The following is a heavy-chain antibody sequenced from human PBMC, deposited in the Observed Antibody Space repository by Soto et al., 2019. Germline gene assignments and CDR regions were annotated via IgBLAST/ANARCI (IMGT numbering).Heavy chain of an antibody. CDR3: ARDLFYPGNWNPGHWYFDL. D-gene: IGHD1-20*01. Sequence: QVQLQESGPGLVKPSQTLSLTCTVSGGSISSGGYYWSWIRQHPGKGLEWIGYIYYSGSTYYNPSLKSRVTISVDTSKNQFSLKLSSVTAADTAVYYCARDLFYPGNWNPGHWYFDLWGRGTLVTVSS. CDR1: GGSISSGGYY. V-gene: IGHV4-31*03. J-gene: IGHJ2*01. CDR2: IYYSGST.